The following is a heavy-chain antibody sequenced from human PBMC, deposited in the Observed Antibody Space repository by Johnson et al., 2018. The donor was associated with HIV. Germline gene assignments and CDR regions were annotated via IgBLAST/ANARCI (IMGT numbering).Heavy chain of an antibody. CDR2: ISGSGGST. D-gene: IGHD2-2*01. CDR1: GFTFSSYA. CDR3: ARDGGYCSSTSCFRHWASAFDI. V-gene: IGHV3-23*04. Sequence: VQLVESGGGVVQPGGSLRLSCAASGFTFSSYAMSWVRQAPGKGLEWVSAISGSGGSTYYADSVKGRFTISRDNSKNTLYLQMNSLRAEDTAVYYCARDGGYCSSTSCFRHWASAFDIWGQGTMVTVSS. J-gene: IGHJ3*02.